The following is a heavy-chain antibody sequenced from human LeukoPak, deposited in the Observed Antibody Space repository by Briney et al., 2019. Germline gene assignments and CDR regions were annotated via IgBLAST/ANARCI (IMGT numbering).Heavy chain of an antibody. CDR2: IYYSGST. Sequence: SETLSLTCTVSGGSISSYYWSWIRQPPGKGLEWIGYIYYSGSTNYNPSPKSRVTISVDTSKNQFSLKLSSVTAADTAAYYCARAVITMVRGVQRYYFDYWGQGTLVTVSS. CDR1: GGSISSYY. D-gene: IGHD3-10*01. V-gene: IGHV4-59*01. CDR3: ARAVITMVRGVQRYYFDY. J-gene: IGHJ4*02.